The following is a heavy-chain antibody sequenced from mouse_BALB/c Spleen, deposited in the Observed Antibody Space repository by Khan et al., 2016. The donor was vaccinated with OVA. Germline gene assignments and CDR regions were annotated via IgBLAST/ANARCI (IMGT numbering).Heavy chain of an antibody. CDR2: ISSAGDYT. CDR3: ASHVTGSFAY. V-gene: IGHV5-6*01. J-gene: IGHJ3*01. CDR1: GFTFSTYS. Sequence: EVELVESGGDLVRPGGSLKLSCSASGFTFSTYSLSLVRQTPDKRLEWVATISSAGDYTFFPDSVKGRFPISRDNARNTPYLQISSLRSEDTAMYYCASHVTGSFAYWGQGTLVTVSA. D-gene: IGHD4-1*01.